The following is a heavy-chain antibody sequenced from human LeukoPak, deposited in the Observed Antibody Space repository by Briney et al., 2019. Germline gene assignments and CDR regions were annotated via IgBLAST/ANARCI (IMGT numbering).Heavy chain of an antibody. J-gene: IGHJ4*02. CDR3: ARATCSSTSCSANFDY. CDR1: GFTFSSYS. Sequence: GGSLRLSCAASGFTFSSYSMNWVRQAPGKGLEWVSSISSSSGYIYYADSVKGRFTISRDNAKNSLYLQMNSLRAEDTAVYYCARATCSSTSCSANFDYWGQGTLVTVSS. V-gene: IGHV3-21*01. D-gene: IGHD2-2*01. CDR2: ISSSSGYI.